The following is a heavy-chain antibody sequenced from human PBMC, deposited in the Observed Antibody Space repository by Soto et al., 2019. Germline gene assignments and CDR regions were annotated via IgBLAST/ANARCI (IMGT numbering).Heavy chain of an antibody. Sequence: GGSLRLSCAASGFTFSSHWMHWVRQAPGKGLVWVSRINSDGSSTSYADSVKGRFTISRDNAKNTLYLQMNSLRAEDTAVYYCAREGGYSYGTLFYYYGMDVWGQGTTVTVSS. CDR3: AREGGYSYGTLFYYYGMDV. D-gene: IGHD5-18*01. CDR2: INSDGSST. J-gene: IGHJ6*02. V-gene: IGHV3-74*01. CDR1: GFTFSSHW.